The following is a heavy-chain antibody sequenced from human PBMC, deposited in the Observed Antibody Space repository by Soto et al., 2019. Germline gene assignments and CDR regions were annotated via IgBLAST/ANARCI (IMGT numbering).Heavy chain of an antibody. J-gene: IGHJ6*02. CDR2: IYSGGST. V-gene: IGHV3-53*04. Sequence: EVQLVESGGGLVQPGGSLRLSCAASGFTVSSNYMSWVRQAPGKGLEWVSVIYSGGSTYYADSVKGRFTISRHNSKNTLYLQMNSLRAEDTAVYYCARRGRVVVAAAGNYYYYGMDVWGQGTTVTVSS. CDR3: ARRGRVVVAAAGNYYYYGMDV. D-gene: IGHD2-15*01. CDR1: GFTVSSNY.